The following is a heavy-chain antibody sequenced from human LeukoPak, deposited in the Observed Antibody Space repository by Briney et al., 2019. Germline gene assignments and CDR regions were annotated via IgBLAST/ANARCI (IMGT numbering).Heavy chain of an antibody. CDR3: ARLRDWFDP. CDR2: IYYSGST. V-gene: IGHV4-39*01. CDR1: GGSISSSSYY. Sequence: SETLSPTCTVSGGSISSSSYYWGWIHQPPGKGLEWIGSIYYSGSTYYNPSLKSRVTISVDTSKNQFSLKLSSVTAADTAVYYCARLRDWFDPWGQGTLVTVSS. J-gene: IGHJ5*02.